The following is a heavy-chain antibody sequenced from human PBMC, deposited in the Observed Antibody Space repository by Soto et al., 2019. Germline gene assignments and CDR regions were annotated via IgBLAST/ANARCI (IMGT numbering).Heavy chain of an antibody. J-gene: IGHJ4*02. D-gene: IGHD4-4*01. CDR1: GFTFSLYA. V-gene: IGHV3-23*01. Sequence: GGSLRLSCAASGFTFSLYAMNWVRQAPGKGLEWVSGTSGSGGSTYYADSVKGRFTISRDNSKNTLYLQMNSLRAEDTAVYYCAKPLTFSKVRPTHYFFDYWGQGTLVTLSS. CDR3: AKPLTFSKVRPTHYFFDY. CDR2: TSGSGGST.